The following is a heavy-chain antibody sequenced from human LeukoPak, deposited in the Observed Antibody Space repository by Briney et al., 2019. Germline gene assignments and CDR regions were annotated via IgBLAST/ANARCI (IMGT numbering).Heavy chain of an antibody. CDR3: ARAPYSSSWYYFDS. Sequence: SETLSLTCTVSGGSISSYYWSWIRQPPGKGLEWIGYIHNRGSTNYNPSLKSRVTISVDTSKNQFSLKLTSVTAADTAVYYCARAPYSSSWYYFDSWGQGTLVTVSP. V-gene: IGHV4-59*01. CDR1: GGSISSYY. J-gene: IGHJ4*02. D-gene: IGHD6-13*01. CDR2: IHNRGST.